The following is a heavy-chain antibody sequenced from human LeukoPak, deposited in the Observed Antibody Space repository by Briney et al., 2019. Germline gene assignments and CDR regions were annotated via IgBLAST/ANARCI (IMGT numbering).Heavy chain of an antibody. D-gene: IGHD6-13*01. Sequence: GGSLRLSCAASGVTFSSYSMNWVRQAPGKGLEWVSSISSSGSYIYYADSVEGRFTISRDNAKNSLYLQMNSLRAEDTAVYYCARDSFSSSWLTNYYYYGMDVWGQGTTVTVSS. CDR2: ISSSGSYI. CDR3: ARDSFSSSWLTNYYYYGMDV. CDR1: GVTFSSYS. J-gene: IGHJ6*02. V-gene: IGHV3-21*01.